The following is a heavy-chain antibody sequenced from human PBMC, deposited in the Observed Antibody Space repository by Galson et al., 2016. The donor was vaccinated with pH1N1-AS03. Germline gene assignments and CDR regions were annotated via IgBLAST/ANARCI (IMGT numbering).Heavy chain of an antibody. J-gene: IGHJ5*02. CDR2: ISPQNGNT. D-gene: IGHD2-15*01. V-gene: IGHV1-18*04. CDR3: ARAAPFDP. Sequence: SVKVSCKASGYTFSNFGMSWVRQAPGQGLEWMGWISPQNGNTQYAQRLEGRVTMTTDTSTSTVYMELWSLTYDDTAVYYCARAAPFDPWGQGTLVIVSS. CDR1: GYTFSNFG.